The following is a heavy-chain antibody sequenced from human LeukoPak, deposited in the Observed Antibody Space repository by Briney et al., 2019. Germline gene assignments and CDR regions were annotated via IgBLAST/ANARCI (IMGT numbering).Heavy chain of an antibody. V-gene: IGHV4-31*11. J-gene: IGHJ4*02. CDR1: GGSFSGYY. CDR3: ARDSRGQPDY. Sequence: SETLSLTCAVYGGSFSGYYWSWIRQHPGKGLEWIGYIYYSGSTYYNPSLKSRVTISVDTSKNQFSLKLSSVTAADTAVYYCARDSRGQPDYWGQGTLVTVSS. CDR2: IYYSGST.